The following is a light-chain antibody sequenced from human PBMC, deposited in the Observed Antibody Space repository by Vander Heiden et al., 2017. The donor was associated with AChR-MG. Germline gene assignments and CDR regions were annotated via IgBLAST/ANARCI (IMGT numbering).Light chain of an antibody. Sequence: ELVLTQSPATLSLSPGGRATLSCRASQSVSSYLAWYQQKPGQAPRLLIYDASNRATGIPARFSGSGSGTDFTLTISSLEPEDFAVYYCQQRSNWPSTFGQGTKVEIK. CDR1: QSVSSY. J-gene: IGKJ1*01. V-gene: IGKV3-11*01. CDR2: DAS. CDR3: QQRSNWPST.